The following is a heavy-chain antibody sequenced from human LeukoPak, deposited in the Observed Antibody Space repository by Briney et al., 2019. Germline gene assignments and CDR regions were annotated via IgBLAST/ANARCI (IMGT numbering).Heavy chain of an antibody. CDR1: GGSISSYY. CDR3: ARALTPTTVTRD. Sequence: SETLSLICTVSGGSISSYYWSWIRQPPGKGLEWIGYIYYSGSTNYNPSLKSRVTISVDTSKNQFSLKLSSVTAADTAVYYCARALTPTTVTRDWGQGTLVTVSS. J-gene: IGHJ4*02. CDR2: IYYSGST. V-gene: IGHV4-59*01. D-gene: IGHD4-17*01.